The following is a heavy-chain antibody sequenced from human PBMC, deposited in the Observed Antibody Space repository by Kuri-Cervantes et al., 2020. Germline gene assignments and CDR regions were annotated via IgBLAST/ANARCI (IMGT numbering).Heavy chain of an antibody. CDR3: AKEKAVGDSSSWYGYFDY. J-gene: IGHJ4*02. Sequence: GGSLRLSCAASGFTFSSYAMSWVRQAPGKGLEWVSAISGSGGSTYYADSVKGRFTISRDNSKNTLYLQMNSLRAEDTAVYYCAKEKAVGDSSSWYGYFDYWGQGTLVTVSS. V-gene: IGHV3-23*01. D-gene: IGHD6-13*01. CDR2: ISGSGGST. CDR1: GFTFSSYA.